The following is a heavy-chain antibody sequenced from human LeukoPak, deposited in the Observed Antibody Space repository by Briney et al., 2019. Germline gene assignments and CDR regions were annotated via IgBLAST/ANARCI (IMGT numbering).Heavy chain of an antibody. Sequence: GGSLRLSCAASGFTFSSYAMSWVRQAPGKGLEWVSAISGSGGSTYYADSVKGRFTISRDNSKNTLYLQMNSLRAEDTAVYYCAKDMGYYDSSGYQDYWGQGTLDTVSS. CDR2: ISGSGGST. D-gene: IGHD3-22*01. CDR1: GFTFSSYA. V-gene: IGHV3-23*01. J-gene: IGHJ4*02. CDR3: AKDMGYYDSSGYQDY.